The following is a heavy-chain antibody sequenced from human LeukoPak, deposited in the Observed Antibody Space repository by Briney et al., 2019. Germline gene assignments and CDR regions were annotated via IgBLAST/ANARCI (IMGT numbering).Heavy chain of an antibody. D-gene: IGHD6-25*01. V-gene: IGHV4-39*07. J-gene: IGHJ4*02. CDR2: IYYSGST. Sequence: SETLSLTCTVSGVSISSYYWGWIRQPPGKGLEWIGSIYYSGSTYYNPSLKSRVTISVDTSKNQFSLKLSSVTAADTAVYYCASLVPRQGIDYWGQGTLVTVSS. CDR3: ASLVPRQGIDY. CDR1: GVSISSYY.